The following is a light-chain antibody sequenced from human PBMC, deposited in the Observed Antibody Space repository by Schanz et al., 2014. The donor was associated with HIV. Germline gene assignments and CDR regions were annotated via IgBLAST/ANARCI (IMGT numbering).Light chain of an antibody. CDR2: KTS. CDR3: QQYNSDPWT. V-gene: IGKV1-5*03. Sequence: DIQLTQSPALLSASVGDRVTITCRASQSIGSWLAWYQQRPGEAPKLLIYKTSGLESGVPSRFSGSGSETEFTLTISSLQPDDFATYYCQQYNSDPWTFGHGTKVEIK. CDR1: QSIGSW. J-gene: IGKJ1*01.